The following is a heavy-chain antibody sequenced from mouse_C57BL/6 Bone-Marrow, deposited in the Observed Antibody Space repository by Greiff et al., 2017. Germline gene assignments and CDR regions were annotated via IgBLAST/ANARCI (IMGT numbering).Heavy chain of an antibody. CDR3: ARLYYGSSYWFAY. CDR2: INPYNGDT. J-gene: IGHJ3*01. D-gene: IGHD1-1*01. Sequence: VQLQQSGPELVKPGDSVKISCKASGYSFTGYFMNWVMQSHGKSLEWIGRINPYNGDTFYNQKFKGKATLTVDKSSSTAHMELRSLTSEDSAVXYCARLYYGSSYWFAYWGQGTLVTVSA. CDR1: GYSFTGYF. V-gene: IGHV1-20*01.